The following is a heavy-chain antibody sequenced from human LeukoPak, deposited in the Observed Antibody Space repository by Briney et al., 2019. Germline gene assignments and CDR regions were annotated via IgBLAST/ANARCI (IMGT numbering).Heavy chain of an antibody. Sequence: PSEILSLTCTVSGSSISSYSWNWIRQPAGKGLEWIGRLYTRGSTTYNPSLKSRVTMSVDTSKKHFSLKLSSVTAADTAVYYCARDQGDYGDHRYFDYWGQGTLVTVSS. V-gene: IGHV4-4*07. CDR2: LYTRGST. D-gene: IGHD4-17*01. J-gene: IGHJ4*02. CDR3: ARDQGDYGDHRYFDY. CDR1: GSSISSYS.